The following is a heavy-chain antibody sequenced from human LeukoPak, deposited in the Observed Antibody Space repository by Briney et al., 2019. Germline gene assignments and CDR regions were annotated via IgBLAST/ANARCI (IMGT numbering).Heavy chain of an antibody. CDR3: VEDFGRVRGTPDS. V-gene: IGHV3-64D*06. CDR1: GFVFSIYT. Sequence: PGESLRLSCSASGFVFSIYTMYWVRQAPGKGPEYVSTISGSGNGGSIYYADSVKGRFTISRDDSKSILYLQMNGLRSEDTAVYYCVEDFGRVRGTPDSWGQGTLVTVSS. D-gene: IGHD3-16*01. CDR2: ISGSGNGGSI. J-gene: IGHJ4*02.